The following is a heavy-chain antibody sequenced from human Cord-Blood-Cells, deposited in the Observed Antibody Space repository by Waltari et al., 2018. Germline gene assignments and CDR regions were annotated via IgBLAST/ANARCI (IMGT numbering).Heavy chain of an antibody. D-gene: IGHD4-17*01. CDR1: GGSFSGYY. V-gene: IGHV4-34*01. CDR2: SNHSGST. J-gene: IGHJ4*02. CDR3: AGSIDYGVPFDY. Sequence: QVQLQQWGAGLLKPSETLSLTCAVYGGSFSGYYWSWIRQPPGKGLDWIGESNHSGSTNYTPALKSQVTISVDTSKNQFSLKLSSVTAADTAVYYCAGSIDYGVPFDYWGQGTLVTVSS.